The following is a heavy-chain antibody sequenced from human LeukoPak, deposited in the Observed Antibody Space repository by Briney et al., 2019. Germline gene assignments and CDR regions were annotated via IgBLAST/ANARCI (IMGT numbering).Heavy chain of an antibody. CDR2: ISGSGGST. D-gene: IGHD2-2*01. CDR1: GFTFSSYA. J-gene: IGHJ4*02. CDR3: AKGHPLSVVVPAAMIDY. V-gene: IGHV3-23*01. Sequence: GGSLRLSCAASGFTFSSYAMSWVRQAPGEGLEWVSAISGSGGSTYYADSVKGRFTIPRDNSKNTLYLQMNSLRAEDTAVYYCAKGHPLSVVVPAAMIDYWGQGTLVTVSS.